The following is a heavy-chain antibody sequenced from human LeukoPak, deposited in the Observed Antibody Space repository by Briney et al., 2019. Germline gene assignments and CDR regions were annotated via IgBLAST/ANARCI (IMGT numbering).Heavy chain of an antibody. CDR3: ARRLGIGDAFDV. CDR2: IYHSGTT. V-gene: IGHV4-30-4*01. Sequence: SETLSLTCTVSGGSISSGAYYWGWIRQPTGKGLEWIAYIYHSGTTYYNPSLRSRLTISIDTSKNQFSLNLTSMTAADTAVYYCARRLGIGDAFDVWGQGTMVTVSS. J-gene: IGHJ3*01. D-gene: IGHD3-9*01. CDR1: GGSISSGAYY.